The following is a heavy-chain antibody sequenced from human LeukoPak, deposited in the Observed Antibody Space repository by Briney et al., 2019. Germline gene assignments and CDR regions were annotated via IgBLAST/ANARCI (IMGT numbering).Heavy chain of an antibody. CDR1: GFTFSDDY. D-gene: IGHD6-19*01. Sequence: GGSLRLSCVASGFTFSDDYMDWVRQAPGKGLEWVGRAKNKARSYTTEYAASVKGRFTISRDDSKNSVYLQMNSLKTEDTAVYYCVRVNSGWYFDYWGQGTLVTVFS. CDR3: VRVNSGWYFDY. V-gene: IGHV3-72*01. J-gene: IGHJ4*01. CDR2: AKNKARSYTT.